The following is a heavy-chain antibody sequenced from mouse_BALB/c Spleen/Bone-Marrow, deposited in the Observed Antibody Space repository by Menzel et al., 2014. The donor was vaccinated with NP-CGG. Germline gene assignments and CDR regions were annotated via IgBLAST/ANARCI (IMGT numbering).Heavy chain of an antibody. J-gene: IGHJ3*01. CDR1: GYAFSTYW. CDR2: IYPGDGDT. Sequence: QVHVKQSGAELVRPGSSVKISCKASGYAFSTYWMNWVKQRPGQGLEWIGQIYPGDGDTNYNGKFKGKATLTADKSSSTAYVQLSSLTSEDSAIYFCARGLRAYWGQGTLVTVSA. V-gene: IGHV1-80*01. CDR3: ARGLRAY.